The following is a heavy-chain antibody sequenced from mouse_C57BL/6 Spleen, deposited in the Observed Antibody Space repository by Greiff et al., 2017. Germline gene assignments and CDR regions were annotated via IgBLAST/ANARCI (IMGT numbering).Heavy chain of an antibody. V-gene: IGHV1-82*01. D-gene: IGHD1-1*01. J-gene: IGHJ1*03. CDR1: GYAFSSSW. CDR3: AIRCYSSIYWYFDV. CDR2: IYPGDGDT. Sequence: QVQLQQSGPELVKPGASVKISCTASGYAFSSSWMNWVKQRPGKGLEWIGRIYPGDGDTNYNGKFKGKATLTADKSSSTAYMQLYSLTSTVSAVYFCAIRCYSSIYWYFDVWGTGTTVTVSS.